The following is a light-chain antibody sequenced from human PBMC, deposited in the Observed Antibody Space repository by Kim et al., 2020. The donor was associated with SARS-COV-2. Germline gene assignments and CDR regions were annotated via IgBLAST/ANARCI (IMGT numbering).Light chain of an antibody. Sequence: SAAVGDRATITCRASQDIANSLAWYQQKPGKVPKVLIYAASTLQSGVPSRFSGSGSGTEFTLTIGSLQTEDAATYYCQKYNSAPWTFGPGTKVE. CDR2: AAS. CDR3: QKYNSAPWT. V-gene: IGKV1-27*01. CDR1: QDIANS. J-gene: IGKJ1*01.